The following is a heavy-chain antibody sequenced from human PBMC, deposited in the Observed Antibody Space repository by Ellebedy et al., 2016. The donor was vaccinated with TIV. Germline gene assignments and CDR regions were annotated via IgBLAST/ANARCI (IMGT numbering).Heavy chain of an antibody. CDR1: GYTFTSYY. D-gene: IGHD2-21*02. CDR3: ARSFSDLVVTAISV. J-gene: IGHJ4*02. CDR2: IDPRGGST. Sequence: AASVTVSCKASGYTFTSYYMHWVRQAPGQGLEWMGIIDPRGGSTSYAPKFQDRVTMTRDTSASTLYMHLTSLTSDDTAVYYCARSFSDLVVTAISVWGQGTLVTVSS. V-gene: IGHV1-46*01.